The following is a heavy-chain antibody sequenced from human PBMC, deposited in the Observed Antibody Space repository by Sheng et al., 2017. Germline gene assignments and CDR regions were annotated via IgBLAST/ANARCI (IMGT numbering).Heavy chain of an antibody. CDR2: ISSSSSTI. CDR3: ARGPNYYDRAWFDP. Sequence: EVQLVESGGGLVQPGGSLRLSCAASGFTFSSYSMNWVRQAPGKGLEWVSYISSSSSTIYYADSVKGRFTISRDNAKNSLYLQMNSLRAEDTAVYYCARGPNYYDRAWFDPWGQGTLVTVSS. V-gene: IGHV3-48*01. CDR1: GFTFSSYS. D-gene: IGHD3-22*01. J-gene: IGHJ5*02.